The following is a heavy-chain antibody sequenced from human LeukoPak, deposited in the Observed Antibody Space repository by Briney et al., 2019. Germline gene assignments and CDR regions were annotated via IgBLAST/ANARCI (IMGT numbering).Heavy chain of an antibody. V-gene: IGHV4-30-4*08. CDR1: GGSISSGDYY. Sequence: PSETLSLTCTVSGGSISSGDYYWSWIRQPPGKGLEWIGYIYYSGSTYYNPSLKSRVTISVGTSKNQFSLKLSSVTAADTAVYYCARDISSGWYRAFDIWGQGAMVTVSS. CDR3: ARDISSGWYRAFDI. D-gene: IGHD6-19*01. CDR2: IYYSGST. J-gene: IGHJ3*02.